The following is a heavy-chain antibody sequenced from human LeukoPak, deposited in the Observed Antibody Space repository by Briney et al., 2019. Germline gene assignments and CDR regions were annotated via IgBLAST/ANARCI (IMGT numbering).Heavy chain of an antibody. CDR1: GYSFTSYW. D-gene: IGHD2-2*01. Sequence: GESLKISCKGSGYSFTSYWIGWVRQMPGKGLEWMGIIYPGDSDTRYSPSFQGQVTISADKSISTAYLQWSSLKASDTAMYYCARTRPYCSSTSCYPHVLYYYGMDVWGQGTTVTVSS. CDR2: IYPGDSDT. CDR3: ARTRPYCSSTSCYPHVLYYYGMDV. J-gene: IGHJ6*02. V-gene: IGHV5-51*01.